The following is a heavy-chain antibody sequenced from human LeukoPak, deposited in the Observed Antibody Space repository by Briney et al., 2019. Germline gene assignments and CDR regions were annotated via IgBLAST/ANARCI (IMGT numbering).Heavy chain of an antibody. CDR3: ARDLIAVVRTQRDVFDV. D-gene: IGHD3-10*01. CDR1: GFTFSSYW. V-gene: IGHV3-7*04. CDR2: IRQDGSEK. Sequence: GGSLRRSCEASGFTFSSYWMTWVRQAPGQGLEWVANIRQDGSEKYYVDSVKGRFTISRDNAKNSLYLQMNSLRAEDTAVYYCARDLIAVVRTQRDVFDVWGQGTMVTVSS. J-gene: IGHJ3*01.